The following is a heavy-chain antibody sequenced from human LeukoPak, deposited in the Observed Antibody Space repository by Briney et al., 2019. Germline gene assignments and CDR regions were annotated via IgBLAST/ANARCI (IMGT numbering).Heavy chain of an antibody. CDR3: RSSGTSWYADY. CDR2: IFHSGTP. CDR1: GDSVTSSNFS. D-gene: IGHD6-13*01. V-gene: IGHV4-39*01. Sequence: SETLPLTCTVSGDSVTSSNFSWGWVRQSPGKGVEWIVCIFHSGTPYYNPSLKSRVTISVDTSKNQIALRLSSVTASDTAVYYCRSSGTSWYADYWGQGNLVIVSS. J-gene: IGHJ4*02.